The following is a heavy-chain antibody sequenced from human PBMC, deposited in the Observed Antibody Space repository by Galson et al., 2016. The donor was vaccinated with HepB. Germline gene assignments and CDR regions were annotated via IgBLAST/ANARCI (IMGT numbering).Heavy chain of an antibody. Sequence: QSGAAVKKPGESLTITCTGSGYSFTHYWIAWVRQMPVKVLQWMVTIYPGDSETRYSPSFQGQATISADTSISTAYLQWNTLKAPDTAIYNCARNLNYHDSTCYYYGDHWGQGTLVTVSS. V-gene: IGHV5-51*01. CDR2: IYPGDSET. CDR3: ARNLNYHDSTCYYYGDH. J-gene: IGHJ4*02. D-gene: IGHD3-22*01. CDR1: GYSFTHYW.